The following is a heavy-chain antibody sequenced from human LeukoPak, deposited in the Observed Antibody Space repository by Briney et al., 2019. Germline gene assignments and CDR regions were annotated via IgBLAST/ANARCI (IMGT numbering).Heavy chain of an antibody. CDR2: ISGSGGST. Sequence: PGGSLRLSCAASGFTFSSYAMSWVRQAPGKGLEWVSAISGSGGSTYYADSVKGRFTISRDNFKNTLYLQMNSLRAEDTAVYYCAKDHSGSYKGAVDYWGQGTLVTVSS. CDR1: GFTFSSYA. V-gene: IGHV3-23*01. J-gene: IGHJ4*02. CDR3: AKDHSGSYKGAVDY. D-gene: IGHD1-26*01.